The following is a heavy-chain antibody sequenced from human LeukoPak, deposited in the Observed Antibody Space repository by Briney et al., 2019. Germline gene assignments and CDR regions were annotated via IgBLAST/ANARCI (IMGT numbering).Heavy chain of an antibody. Sequence: PSETLSLICAVYGGSFSGYYWSWIRQPPGKGLEWIGEINHSGSTNYNPSLKSRVTISVDTSKNQFSLKLSSVTAADTAVYYCARHSYYDILTGTSPDWFDPWGQGTLVTVSS. V-gene: IGHV4-34*01. D-gene: IGHD3-9*01. J-gene: IGHJ5*02. CDR2: INHSGST. CDR1: GGSFSGYY. CDR3: ARHSYYDILTGTSPDWFDP.